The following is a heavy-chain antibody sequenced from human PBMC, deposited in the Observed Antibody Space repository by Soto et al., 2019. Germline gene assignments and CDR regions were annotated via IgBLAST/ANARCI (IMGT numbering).Heavy chain of an antibody. CDR1: GYSFTSYL. V-gene: IGHV5-51*01. CDR2: INPGDSET. D-gene: IGHD3-9*01. Sequence: PVDSLKISFKCSGYSFTSYLISFVLQMPGKGLEWMAIINPGDSETKYSPSFQGQVTISADKSINTAYLQWSSLKASDTAMYYCERHATYYDILRGYYFEYWGQGTQVTVSS. CDR3: ERHATYYDILRGYYFEY. J-gene: IGHJ4*02.